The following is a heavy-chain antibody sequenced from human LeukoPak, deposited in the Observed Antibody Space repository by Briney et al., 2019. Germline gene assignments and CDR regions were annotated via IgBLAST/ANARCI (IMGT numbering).Heavy chain of an antibody. CDR1: GFTFSSYG. D-gene: IGHD3-3*01. V-gene: IGHV3-30*02. CDR3: AKDRAIYDFWSGYGYFQH. J-gene: IGHJ1*01. CDR2: IWYDGSNK. Sequence: GGSLRLSCAASGFTFSSYGMHWVRQAPGRGLEWVAFIWYDGSNKYYADSVKGRFTISRDNSKNTLYLQMNSLRAEDTAVYYCAKDRAIYDFWSGYGYFQHWGQGTLVTVSS.